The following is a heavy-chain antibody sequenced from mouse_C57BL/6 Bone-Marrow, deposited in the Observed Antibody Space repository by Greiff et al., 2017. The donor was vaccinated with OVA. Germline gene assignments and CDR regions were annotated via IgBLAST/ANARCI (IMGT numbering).Heavy chain of an antibody. CDR2: IRNKANGYTT. CDR3: ARYFSPGTLYYYAMDY. CDR1: GFTFTDYY. V-gene: IGHV7-3*01. Sequence: EVKVVESGGGLVQPGGSLSLSCAASGFTFTDYYMSWVRQPPGKALEWLGFIRNKANGYTTEYSASVKGRFTISRDNSQSILYLQMNALRAEDSATYYCARYFSPGTLYYYAMDYWGQGTSVTVSS. D-gene: IGHD4-1*01. J-gene: IGHJ4*01.